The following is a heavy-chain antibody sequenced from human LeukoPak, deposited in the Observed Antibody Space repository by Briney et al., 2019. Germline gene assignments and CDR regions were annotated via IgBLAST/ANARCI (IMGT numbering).Heavy chain of an antibody. CDR3: ARLIVLMVYGRAPAHMDY. CDR2: IHHSGIT. J-gene: IGHJ4*02. Sequence: PSETLSLTCTVSGGSISSSSYYWGWIRQPPGKGLEWIGSIHHSGITYYNPSLKSRVTISVDTSKNQFSLKLSSVTAADTAAYYCARLIVLMVYGRAPAHMDYWGQGTLVTVSS. D-gene: IGHD2-8*01. CDR1: GGSISSSSYY. V-gene: IGHV4-39*01.